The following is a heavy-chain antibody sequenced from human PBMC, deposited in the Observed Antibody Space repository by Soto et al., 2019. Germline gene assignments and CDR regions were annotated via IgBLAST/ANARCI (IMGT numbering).Heavy chain of an antibody. Sequence: QVQLEQSGAEVKKPGSSVKVSCKASGGTFRSHAIAWVQQAPGQGLEWMGDFIPIFGTSNYAQKFQGRISITADESRTTAYMELSTVTDEDTATYYCARGEGYYDSSGLEYYHGMDVWGQGTTLTVSS. J-gene: IGHJ6*02. CDR1: GGTFRSHA. CDR3: ARGEGYYDSSGLEYYHGMDV. D-gene: IGHD3-22*01. V-gene: IGHV1-69*01. CDR2: FIPIFGTS.